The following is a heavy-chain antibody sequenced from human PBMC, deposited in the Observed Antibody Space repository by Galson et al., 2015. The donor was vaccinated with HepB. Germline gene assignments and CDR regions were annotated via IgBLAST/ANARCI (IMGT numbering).Heavy chain of an antibody. CDR2: TYYTSRWYN. J-gene: IGHJ4*02. CDR1: GVSVSNNNAA. D-gene: IGHD3-10*01. CDR3: ARELLNAFDY. Sequence: CAISGVSVSNNNAAWNWVRQSPSRGLEWLGRTYYTSRWYNDYAPSMKSRITINPDTSKNRFSLQLNSVTPEDTAMYYCARELLNAFDYWGQGTLVTVSS. V-gene: IGHV6-1*01.